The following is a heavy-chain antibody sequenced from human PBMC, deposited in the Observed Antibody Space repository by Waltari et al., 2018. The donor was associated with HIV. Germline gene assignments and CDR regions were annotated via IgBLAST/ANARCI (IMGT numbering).Heavy chain of an antibody. Sequence: QVQLQESGPGLVKPSETLSLTCTVSGGSVSSGSSYWSWIRPPPGKGLEWIGYIYYSGSTNYNPSLKSRVTISVDTSKNQFSLKLSSVTAADTAVYYCAGRYSSRLGELSLYEKHWGQGTLVTVSS. J-gene: IGHJ1*01. V-gene: IGHV4-61*01. CDR1: GGSVSSGSSY. CDR3: AGRYSSRLGELSLYEKH. CDR2: IYYSGST. D-gene: IGHD3-16*02.